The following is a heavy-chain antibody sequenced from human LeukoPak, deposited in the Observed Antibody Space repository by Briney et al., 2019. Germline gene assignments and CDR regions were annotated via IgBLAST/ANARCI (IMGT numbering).Heavy chain of an antibody. V-gene: IGHV1-18*01. Sequence: ASVKVSCKASGYPFNSFGISWVRQAPGQGLEWLGWISAYNGKTHYPEKLQGRVTMTTDTSTSTAYMELRSLRSDDTAIYYCARDTAMILGSFYYGKDVWGQGTTVTVSS. CDR2: ISAYNGKT. CDR1: GYPFNSFG. CDR3: ARDTAMILGSFYYGKDV. D-gene: IGHD3-22*01. J-gene: IGHJ6*02.